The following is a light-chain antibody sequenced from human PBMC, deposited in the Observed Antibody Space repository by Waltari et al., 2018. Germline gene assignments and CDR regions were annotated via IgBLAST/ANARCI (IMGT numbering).Light chain of an antibody. CDR2: AAF. CDR3: QQVIDYPVT. Sequence: IKMTDSASSLSASVGGRETITCQASQGISSYLVWYQQNPGKPPKLLIYAAFTMQSGIPSRFSGSGSETDFSLTINSLQPEDFATYYCQQVIDYPVTFGPGTNVEIK. CDR1: QGISSY. V-gene: IGKV1-9*01. J-gene: IGKJ3*01.